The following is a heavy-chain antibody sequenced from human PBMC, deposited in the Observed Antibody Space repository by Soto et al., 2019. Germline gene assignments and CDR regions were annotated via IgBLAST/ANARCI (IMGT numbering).Heavy chain of an antibody. J-gene: IGHJ5*02. V-gene: IGHV1-69*01. CDR2: IIPIFGTA. Sequence: QVQLVQSGAEVKKPGASVKVSCKASGYTFTSYDINWVRQATGQGLEWMGWIIPIFGTANYAQKFQGRVTITADESTSTAYMELSSLRSEDTAVYYCARVADYYDSSGYEPWGQGTLVTVSS. D-gene: IGHD3-22*01. CDR3: ARVADYYDSSGYEP. CDR1: GYTFTSYD.